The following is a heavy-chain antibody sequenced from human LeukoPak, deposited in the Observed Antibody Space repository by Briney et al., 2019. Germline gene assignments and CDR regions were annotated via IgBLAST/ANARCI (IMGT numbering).Heavy chain of an antibody. V-gene: IGHV4-38-2*01. J-gene: IGHJ4*02. D-gene: IGHD2-15*01. CDR1: GYSISSGYY. CDR2: IYHSGST. Sequence: SETLSLTCAVSGYSISSGYYWGWIRQPPGKGLEWIGSIYHSGSTYYNPSLKSRVTISVDTSKNQFSLKLSSVTAADTAVYYCARLSIVVVAARIFDYWGQGTLVTVSS. CDR3: ARLSIVVVAARIFDY.